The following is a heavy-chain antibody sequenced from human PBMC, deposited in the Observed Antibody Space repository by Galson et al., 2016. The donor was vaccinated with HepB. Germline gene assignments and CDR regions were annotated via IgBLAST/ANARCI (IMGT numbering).Heavy chain of an antibody. CDR2: IGTAGDT. Sequence: SLRLSCAASGLTFSRCDMHWVRQATGKGLEWVSAIGTAGDTYYPGSVRGRFTISRENAKNSLYLQMNRLTAGDTAVYYRARGKFDCSGGTCHYYGLDVWGKGITVTVSS. J-gene: IGHJ6*04. V-gene: IGHV3-13*01. CDR3: ARGKFDCSGGTCHYYGLDV. CDR1: GLTFSRCD. D-gene: IGHD2-15*01.